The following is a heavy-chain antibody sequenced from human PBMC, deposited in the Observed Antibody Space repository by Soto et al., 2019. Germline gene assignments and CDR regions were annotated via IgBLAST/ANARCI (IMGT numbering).Heavy chain of an antibody. J-gene: IGHJ6*02. CDR3: ARVPRYSSSWYSDYYYGMDV. Sequence: SVKVSCKASGGTFSSYAISWVRQAPGQGLEWMGGIIPIFGTANYAQKFQGRVTITADESTSTAYMELSSLRSEDTAVYYCARVPRYSSSWYSDYYYGMDVWGQGTTVTVS. V-gene: IGHV1-69*13. CDR1: GGTFSSYA. D-gene: IGHD6-13*01. CDR2: IIPIFGTA.